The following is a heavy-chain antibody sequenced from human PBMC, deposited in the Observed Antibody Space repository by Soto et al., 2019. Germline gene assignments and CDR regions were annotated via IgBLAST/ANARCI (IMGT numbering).Heavy chain of an antibody. V-gene: IGHV3-33*01. CDR1: GIAFSRYG. CDR3: VRDSTGSIKYFQR. J-gene: IGHJ1*01. Sequence: QEQLVESGGGVVQPGKSLRLSCVASGIAFSRYGMHWVRQAPGKGLEWLALIWHDGSDKYYADSVKGRFTISRDNSKNTVFLEMNSLRVEDTSVYYCVRDSTGSIKYFQRWGQGTLVTVSS. D-gene: IGHD2-8*02. CDR2: IWHDGSDK.